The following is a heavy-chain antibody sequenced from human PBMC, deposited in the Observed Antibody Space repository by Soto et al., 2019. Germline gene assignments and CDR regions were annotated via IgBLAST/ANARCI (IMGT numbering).Heavy chain of an antibody. D-gene: IGHD6-19*01. CDR2: IKSTTDGGTT. J-gene: IGHJ4*02. V-gene: IGHV3-15*01. Sequence: GGSLRLSCAASGFTFSNAWMSWFRQAPGKGLEWAGRIKSTTDGGTTDYAAPVKGRFTISRDDSKNTLYLQMKSLKTEDTAVYYCTTTNGPHSGWYVDYWGEGALVTV. CDR3: TTTNGPHSGWYVDY. CDR1: GFTFSNAW.